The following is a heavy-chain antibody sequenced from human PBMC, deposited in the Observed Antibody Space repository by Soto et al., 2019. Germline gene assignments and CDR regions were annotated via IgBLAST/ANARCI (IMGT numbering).Heavy chain of an antibody. Sequence: RGESLKISCKGSGYSFTSYWISWVRQMPGKGLEWMGRIDPSDSYTNYSPSFQGHVTISADKSISTAYLQWSSLKASDTAMYYCARASQGIRRSGTLQLSRVDVWGQGTTVTVSS. CDR1: GYSFTSYW. CDR3: ARASQGIRRSGTLQLSRVDV. CDR2: IDPSDSYT. V-gene: IGHV5-10-1*01. D-gene: IGHD3-10*01. J-gene: IGHJ6*02.